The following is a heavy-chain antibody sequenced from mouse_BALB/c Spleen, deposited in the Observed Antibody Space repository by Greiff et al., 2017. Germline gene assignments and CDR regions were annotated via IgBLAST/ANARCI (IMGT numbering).Heavy chain of an antibody. Sequence: LQQPGSELVRPGASVKLSCKASGYTFTSYWMHWVKQRHGQGLEWIGNIYPGSGSIIYDEKFKSKGTLTVDTSSSTAYMHLSSLTSEDSAVYYCTRWAGMFDYWGQGTTLTVSS. D-gene: IGHD3-3*01. J-gene: IGHJ2*01. V-gene: IGHV1S22*01. CDR1: GYTFTSYW. CDR3: TRWAGMFDY. CDR2: IYPGSGSI.